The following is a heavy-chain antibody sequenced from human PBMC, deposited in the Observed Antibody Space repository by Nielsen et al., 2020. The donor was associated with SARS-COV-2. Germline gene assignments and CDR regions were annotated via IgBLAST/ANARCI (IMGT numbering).Heavy chain of an antibody. V-gene: IGHV3-21*01. D-gene: IGHD2-15*01. Sequence: GESLKISCAASGFTFSSYSMNWVRQAPGKGLEWVSSISSSSSYIYYADSVKGRFTISRDNAKNSLYLQMNSLRAEDTAVYYCARVGSRVDPSCFDYWGQGTLVTVSS. CDR2: ISSSSSYI. J-gene: IGHJ4*02. CDR1: GFTFSSYS. CDR3: ARVGSRVDPSCFDY.